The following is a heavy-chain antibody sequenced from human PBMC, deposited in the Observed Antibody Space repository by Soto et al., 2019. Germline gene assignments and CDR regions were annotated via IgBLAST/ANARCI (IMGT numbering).Heavy chain of an antibody. CDR3: GRGQTAIDV. V-gene: IGHV4-30-4*01. CDR1: GGTITRGDHF. Sequence: PSETLSLTCIVSGGTITRGDHFWSWVRQSPGKGLEWLGYIYYSGSTYYNPSLKGRVMMTIDTSKHQFSLNLSSVTAADTAVFYCGRGQTAIDVWGQGTTVTVSS. D-gene: IGHD5-18*01. J-gene: IGHJ6*02. CDR2: IYYSGST.